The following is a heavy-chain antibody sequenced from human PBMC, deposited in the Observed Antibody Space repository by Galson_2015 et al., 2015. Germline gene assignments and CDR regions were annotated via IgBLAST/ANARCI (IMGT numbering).Heavy chain of an antibody. CDR2: IYYSGST. D-gene: IGHD3-3*01. V-gene: IGHV4-59*01. Sequence: SETLSLTCTASGGSISSYYWSWIRQPPGKGLEWIGYIYYSGSTNYNPSLKSRVTISVDTSKNQFSLKLSSVTAADTAVYYCARMYLGDDFWSGGYYFDYWGQGTLVTVSS. CDR3: ARMYLGDDFWSGGYYFDY. J-gene: IGHJ4*02. CDR1: GGSISSYY.